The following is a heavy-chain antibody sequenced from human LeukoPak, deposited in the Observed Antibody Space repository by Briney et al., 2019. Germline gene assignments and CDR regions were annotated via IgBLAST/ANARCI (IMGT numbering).Heavy chain of an antibody. J-gene: IGHJ6*03. V-gene: IGHV3-21*01. D-gene: IGHD1-26*01. CDR3: ARDPYSGTYGDTYYYYMDV. Sequence: GGSLRLSCAASGFSFSSYNMNWVRQTPGKGLEWASSNTFYADSVKGRFTISRDNARNSLYLQMNSLRAEDTAVYYCARDPYSGTYGDTYYYYMDVWGKGTTVTISS. CDR2: NT. CDR1: GFSFSSYN.